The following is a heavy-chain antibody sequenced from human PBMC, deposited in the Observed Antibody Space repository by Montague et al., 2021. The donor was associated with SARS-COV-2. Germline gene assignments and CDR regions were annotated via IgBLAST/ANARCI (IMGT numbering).Heavy chain of an antibody. CDR3: VGLRVVIRGHYPLHVDD. D-gene: IGHD3-3*01. Sequence: SETLSLTCTVSGGSISNTNYYWGWVRQPPGKGLEWIGSIYYDGTTYYNPSLESRLTMSVGTSKKQFSLKVKSLTAADTAVYSCVGLRVVIRGHYPLHVDDWGQGTLATVSP. J-gene: IGHJ4*02. CDR2: IYYDGTT. CDR1: GGSISNTNYY. V-gene: IGHV4-39*01.